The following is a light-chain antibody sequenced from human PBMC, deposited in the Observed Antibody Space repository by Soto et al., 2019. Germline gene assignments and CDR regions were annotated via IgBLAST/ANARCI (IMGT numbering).Light chain of an antibody. CDR1: SGHSSYA. J-gene: IGLJ1*01. CDR2: LNSDGSH. V-gene: IGLV4-69*01. CDR3: QTWGTGIHV. Sequence: QTVVTQSPSASASLGASVKLTCTLSSGHSSYAIAWHQQRPEKGPRYLMKLNSDGSHSKGDGIPDRFSGSSSGAERYLTISSLQSEDEADYYCQTWGTGIHVFGTGTKLTVL.